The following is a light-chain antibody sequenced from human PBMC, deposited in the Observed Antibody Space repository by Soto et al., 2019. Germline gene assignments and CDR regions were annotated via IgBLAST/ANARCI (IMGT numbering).Light chain of an antibody. Sequence: QSALTQPASVSGSPGQSITISCNGTSSNVGGYNYVSWYQQHPGKAPRLMIYEVNNRPSGVSNRFSGSKSGNTASLNISGLQAEDEADYYCSSYTSSSTWVFGGGTKLTVL. CDR1: SSNVGGYNY. J-gene: IGLJ3*02. CDR3: SSYTSSSTWV. V-gene: IGLV2-14*01. CDR2: EVN.